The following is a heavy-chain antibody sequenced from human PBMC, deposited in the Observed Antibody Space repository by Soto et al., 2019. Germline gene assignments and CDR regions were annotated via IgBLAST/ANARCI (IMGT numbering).Heavy chain of an antibody. D-gene: IGHD1-26*01. CDR3: AWTQYSGSYQGFDY. CDR2: IDWDDDK. CDR1: GFSLSTSGMC. V-gene: IGHV2-70*01. J-gene: IGHJ4*02. Sequence: SGPTLVNPTQTLTLTCTFSGFSLSTSGMCVSWIRQPPGKALEWLALIDWDDDKYYSTSLKTRLTISKDTSKNQVVLTMTNMDPVDTATYYCAWTQYSGSYQGFDYWGQGTLVTVSS.